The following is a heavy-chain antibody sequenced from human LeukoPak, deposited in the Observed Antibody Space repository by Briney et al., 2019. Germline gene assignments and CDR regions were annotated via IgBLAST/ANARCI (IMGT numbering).Heavy chain of an antibody. Sequence: SQTLSLTGTVFGGSMNSGNYYWRWIRRPAGKGLEWIGRIYASGSTNYNPSLTSRLTISIDTSMNQFSLMLTSVTAADTAVYYCARGGALTVRGECFTSCGQATLVTVSS. D-gene: IGHD3-9*01. V-gene: IGHV4-61*02. J-gene: IGHJ5*02. CDR1: GGSMNSGNYY. CDR3: ARGGALTVRGECFTS. CDR2: IYASGST.